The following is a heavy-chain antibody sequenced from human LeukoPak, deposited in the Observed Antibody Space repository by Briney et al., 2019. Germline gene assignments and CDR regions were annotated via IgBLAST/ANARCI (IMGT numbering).Heavy chain of an antibody. CDR3: ARLSVRGAVAGNWFDP. CDR2: IDPSDSYT. V-gene: IGHV5-10-1*01. J-gene: IGHJ5*02. Sequence: GESLRISFKGSGYSFTSYWISWVRQMPGKGLEWMGRIDPSDSYTNYSPSFQGHVTISADKSTSTAYLQWSSLKASDTAMYYCARLSVRGAVAGNWFDPWGQGTLVTVSS. CDR1: GYSFTSYW. D-gene: IGHD6-19*01.